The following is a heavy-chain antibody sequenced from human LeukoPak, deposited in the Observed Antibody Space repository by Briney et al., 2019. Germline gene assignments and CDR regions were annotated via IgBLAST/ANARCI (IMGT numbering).Heavy chain of an antibody. CDR3: ARDTSSSGYYRDGNYYYGTDV. D-gene: IGHD3-22*01. CDR2: IYHSGFT. J-gene: IGHJ6*02. CDR1: RYSISTGYY. Sequence: PSETLSLTCTVSRYSISTGYYWGWVRQPPGKGLEWIGSIYHSGFTHYNPSLKSRVTISVDTSKNQFSLKLSSVTAADTAVYYCARDTSSSGYYRDGNYYYGTDVWGQGTTVTVSS. V-gene: IGHV4-38-2*02.